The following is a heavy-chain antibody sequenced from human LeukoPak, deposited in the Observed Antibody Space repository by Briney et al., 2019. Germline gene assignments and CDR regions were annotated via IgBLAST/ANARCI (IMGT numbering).Heavy chain of an antibody. Sequence: SETLSLTCTVSGGSIRNYYWSWIRQPARKGLEWIGRIYTSGSTNYNPSLKSRVTMSVDTSKNQFSLKLSSVTAADTAVYYCARGPYSGSLTTPEYYYYMDVWGKGTTVTVSS. CDR1: GGSIRNYY. J-gene: IGHJ6*03. CDR3: ARGPYSGSLTTPEYYYYMDV. CDR2: IYTSGST. V-gene: IGHV4-4*07. D-gene: IGHD1-26*01.